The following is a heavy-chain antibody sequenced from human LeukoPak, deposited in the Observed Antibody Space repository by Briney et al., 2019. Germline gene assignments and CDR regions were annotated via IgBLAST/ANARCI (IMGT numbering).Heavy chain of an antibody. CDR3: AREGEFNED. CDR2: IYSGGTT. D-gene: IGHD3-16*01. CDR1: GGSFSGYY. Sequence: PSETLSLTCAVYGGSFSGYYWSWIRQPPGKGLEWVSVIYSGGTTYYADSVKGRFTISRDNSKNTLYLHMISLRAEDTAAYFCAREGEFNEDWGQGTLVTVSS. V-gene: IGHV3-53*01. J-gene: IGHJ4*02.